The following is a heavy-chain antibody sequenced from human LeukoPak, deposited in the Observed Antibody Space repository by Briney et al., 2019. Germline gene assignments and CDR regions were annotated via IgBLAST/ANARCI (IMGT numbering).Heavy chain of an antibody. V-gene: IGHV4-4*07. CDR3: ARDKRVAVAGTYIYYYMDV. Sequence: SETLSLTCTVSGGSISSYYWSWIRQPAGKGLEWIGRIYISGSGSTNYNPSLKSRVTMSVDTSKNQFSLKLSSVTAADTAVYYCARDKRVAVAGTYIYYYMDVWGNGTTVTISS. CDR1: GGSISSYY. CDR2: IYISGSGST. J-gene: IGHJ6*03. D-gene: IGHD6-19*01.